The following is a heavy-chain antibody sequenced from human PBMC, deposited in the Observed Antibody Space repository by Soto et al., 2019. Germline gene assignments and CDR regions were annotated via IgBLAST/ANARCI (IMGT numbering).Heavy chain of an antibody. CDR1: GFTFSSYA. CDR2: ITGNGGST. D-gene: IGHD4-17*01. CDR3: AKDRTNADYVEGSDY. J-gene: IGHJ4*02. V-gene: IGHV3-23*01. Sequence: PGGSLRRSFAASGFTFSSYAMSWVRQAPRKGLEWVSVITGNGGSTYYADSVKGRFTISRDNSKNTLYLQMNGLRADDTAVYYCAKDRTNADYVEGSDYWGQGT.